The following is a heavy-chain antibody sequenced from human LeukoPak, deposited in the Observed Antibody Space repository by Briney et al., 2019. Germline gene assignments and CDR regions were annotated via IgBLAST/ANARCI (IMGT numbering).Heavy chain of an antibody. J-gene: IGHJ5*02. CDR1: GGTFSSYT. V-gene: IGHV1-69*02. CDR2: IIPILGIA. D-gene: IGHD5-18*01. Sequence: SVKVSCKASGGTFSSYTISWVRQAPGQGLEWMGRIIPILGIASYAQKFQGRVTITADKSTSTAYMELSSLRSEDTAVYYCAGQLWTNYNWFDPWGQGTLVTVSS. CDR3: AGQLWTNYNWFDP.